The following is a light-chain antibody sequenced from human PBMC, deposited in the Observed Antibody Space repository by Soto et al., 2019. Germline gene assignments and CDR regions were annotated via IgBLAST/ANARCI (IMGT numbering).Light chain of an antibody. V-gene: IGKV3-15*01. CDR2: GAS. CDR3: QQYNNWWT. CDR1: QSVSTN. J-gene: IGKJ1*01. Sequence: EIVMTQSPATLSVSPGERATLSCRASQSVSTNLAWYQQRPGQAPRLLIYGASTRATGIPARFSGSGSGTEFTLTISGLQSEDFAVYYGQQYNNWWTFGQGTKVDIK.